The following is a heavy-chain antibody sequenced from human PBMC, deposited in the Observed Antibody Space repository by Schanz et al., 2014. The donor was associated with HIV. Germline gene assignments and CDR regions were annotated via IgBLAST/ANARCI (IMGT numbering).Heavy chain of an antibody. J-gene: IGHJ4*02. CDR3: ARDLTATVRGTFDY. D-gene: IGHD6-13*01. CDR1: GFTFNAYG. CDR2: LWFDGSNK. V-gene: IGHV3-33*01. Sequence: VQLLESGGGLVQPGGSLRLSCVTSGFTFNAYGMHWLRQAPGKGLEWVAGLWFDGSNKQYGDSVKGRFTISSDSSKKTVYLEMDSLRADDTAVYYCARDLTATVRGTFDYWGQGTLVTVSS.